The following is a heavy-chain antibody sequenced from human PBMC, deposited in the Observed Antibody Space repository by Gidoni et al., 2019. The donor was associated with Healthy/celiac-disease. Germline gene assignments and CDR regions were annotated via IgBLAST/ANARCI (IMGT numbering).Heavy chain of an antibody. CDR3: AREAAYDSSGYYYTYYFDY. J-gene: IGHJ4*02. CDR2: IIPIFGTA. Sequence: QVQLVQSGAEVKKPGSSVKVSCKASGGTFSSYAISWVRQAPGQGLEWMGGIIPIFGTANYAQKFQGRVTITADESTSTAYMELSSLRSEDTAVYYCAREAAYDSSGYYYTYYFDYWGQGTLVTVSS. V-gene: IGHV1-69*01. D-gene: IGHD3-22*01. CDR1: GGTFSSYA.